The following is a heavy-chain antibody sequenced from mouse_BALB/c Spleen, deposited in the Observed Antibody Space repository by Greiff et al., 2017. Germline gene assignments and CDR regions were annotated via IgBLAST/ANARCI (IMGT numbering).Heavy chain of an antibody. D-gene: IGHD2-14*01. V-gene: IGHV8-8*01. CDR1: GFSLSTSGMG. CDR3: ARIDGYDVFAY. J-gene: IGHJ3*01. Sequence: VKLVESGPGLLQPSQTLSLTCSFSGFSLSTSGMGVGRRRQPSGQGLVWLAHIWWDDVKRYNPALKSRLTISKDTSSSQVFLKIASVDTADTATYYCARIDGYDVFAYWGQGTLVTVSA. CDR2: IWWDDVK.